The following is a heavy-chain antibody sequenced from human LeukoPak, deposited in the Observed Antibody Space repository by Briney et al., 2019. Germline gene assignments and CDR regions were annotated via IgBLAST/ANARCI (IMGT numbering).Heavy chain of an antibody. CDR1: GVSISSYY. V-gene: IGHV4-4*09. CDR3: ARHVSTSESENFDY. CDR2: IYTSGST. D-gene: IGHD3-10*02. J-gene: IGHJ4*02. Sequence: SETLSLTCTVSGVSISSYYWSWIRQPPGKELEWIGYIYTSGSTNHNPSLKSRVTISVDTSKNQFSLKLSSVTAADTAVYYCARHVSTSESENFDYWGQGTLVTVSS.